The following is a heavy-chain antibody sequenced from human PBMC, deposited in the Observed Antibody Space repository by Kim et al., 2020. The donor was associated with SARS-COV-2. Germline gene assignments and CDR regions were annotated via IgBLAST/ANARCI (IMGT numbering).Heavy chain of an antibody. CDR3: ARVVIQWGSNGGMDV. J-gene: IGHJ6*02. D-gene: IGHD3-22*01. Sequence: SETLSLTCTVSGGSISSYYWSWIRQPPGKGLEWIGYIYYSGSTNYNPSLKSRVTISVDTSKNQFSLKLSSVTAADTAVYYCARVVIQWGSNGGMDVWGQGTTVTVSS. V-gene: IGHV4-59*13. CDR2: IYYSGST. CDR1: GGSISSYY.